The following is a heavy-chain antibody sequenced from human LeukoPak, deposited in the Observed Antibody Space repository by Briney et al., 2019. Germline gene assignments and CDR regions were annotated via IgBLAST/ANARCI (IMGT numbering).Heavy chain of an antibody. Sequence: ASVKVTRTSSGYTFPVYYIHWVRQPPGQGLEWMGWINPNSGGTNYAQKFQGRVTMTRDTSISTAYMELSRLRSDDTAVYYCARTYYESSGHYYWGQGTLVTVSS. CDR1: GYTFPVYY. J-gene: IGHJ4*02. CDR2: INPNSGGT. V-gene: IGHV1-2*02. D-gene: IGHD3-22*01. CDR3: ARTYYESSGHYY.